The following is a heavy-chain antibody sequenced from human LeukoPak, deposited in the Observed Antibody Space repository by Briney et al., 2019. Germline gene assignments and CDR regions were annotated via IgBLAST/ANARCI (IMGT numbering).Heavy chain of an antibody. CDR2: LSHSGST. V-gene: IGHV4-39*07. D-gene: IGHD1-20*01. CDR1: GASISSSTYY. J-gene: IGHJ4*02. Sequence: SETLSLTCTVSGASISSSTYYWGWIRQPPGKGLEWIGSLSHSGSTYYSPSLKSRVTISVDTSKNQFSLKLSSVTAADTAVYYCARGTISGTTRLDYWGQGTLVTVSS. CDR3: ARGTISGTTRLDY.